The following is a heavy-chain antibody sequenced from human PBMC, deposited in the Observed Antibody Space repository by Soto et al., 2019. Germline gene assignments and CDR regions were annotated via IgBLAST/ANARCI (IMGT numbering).Heavy chain of an antibody. J-gene: IGHJ4*02. V-gene: IGHV1-69*13. Sequence: SVKVSCKASGGTFSSYAISWVRQAPGQGLEWMGGIIPIFGTANYAQKFQGRVTITADESTSTAYMELSSLRSEDTAVYYCASISGTTVTTTIIDYWGQGTLVTVSS. D-gene: IGHD4-17*01. CDR1: GGTFSSYA. CDR2: IIPIFGTA. CDR3: ASISGTTVTTTIIDY.